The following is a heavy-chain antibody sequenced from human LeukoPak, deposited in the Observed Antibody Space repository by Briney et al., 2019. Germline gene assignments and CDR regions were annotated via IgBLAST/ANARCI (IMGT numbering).Heavy chain of an antibody. V-gene: IGHV3-23*01. D-gene: IGHD4-17*01. CDR2: IINSGGST. J-gene: IGHJ4*02. CDR1: GFTFSNYN. CDR3: AKDIYGDYGGLDY. Sequence: GGSLRLSCAGSGFTFSNYNMNWVRQAPGKGLEWVSAIINSGGSTHYADSVKGRFTISRDNSKNMLYLQMNSLRAEDTALYYCAKDIYGDYGGLDYWGQGTLVTVSS.